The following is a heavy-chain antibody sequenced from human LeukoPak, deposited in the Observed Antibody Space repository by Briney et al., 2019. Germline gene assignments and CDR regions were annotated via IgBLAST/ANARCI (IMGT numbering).Heavy chain of an antibody. CDR2: ISYDKSHR. D-gene: IGHD6-19*01. Sequence: GGSLRLSCAASGFTFSRYGMYWVRQAPGKGLEWVALISYDKSHRYYADSVKGRFTISRDNAKNSLYLQMNSLRAEDTAVYYCARVGSGWYDYFDYWGQGTLVTVSS. CDR1: GFTFSRYG. CDR3: ARVGSGWYDYFDY. J-gene: IGHJ4*02. V-gene: IGHV3-30*03.